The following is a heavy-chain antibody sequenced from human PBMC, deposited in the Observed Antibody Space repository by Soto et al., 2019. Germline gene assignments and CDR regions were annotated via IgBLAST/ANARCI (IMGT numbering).Heavy chain of an antibody. CDR2: ISSSSSTI. D-gene: IGHD1-7*01. V-gene: IGHV3-48*01. CDR1: GFTFSSYS. CDR3: ARAPTFQSNWNLQVSYYYYYYMDV. J-gene: IGHJ6*03. Sequence: GGSLRLSCAASGFTFSSYSMNWVRQAPGKGLEWVSYISSSSSTIYYADSVKGRFTISRDNAKNSLYLQMNSLRAEDTAVYYCARAPTFQSNWNLQVSYYYYYYMDVWGKGTTVTVSS.